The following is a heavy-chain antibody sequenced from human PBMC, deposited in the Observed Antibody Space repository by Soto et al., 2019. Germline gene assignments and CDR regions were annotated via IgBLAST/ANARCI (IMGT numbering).Heavy chain of an antibody. CDR1: GFTFSSYA. J-gene: IGHJ6*02. V-gene: IGHV3-30-3*01. D-gene: IGHD6-19*01. CDR3: ARESSVSSSGWYGHYYYYGMDV. Sequence: PGGSLRLSCAASGFTFSSYAMHWVRQAPGKGLEWVAVISYDGSNKYYADSVKGRFTISRDNSKNTLYLQMNSLRAEDTAVYYCARESSVSSSGWYGHYYYYGMDVWGQGTTVTVSS. CDR2: ISYDGSNK.